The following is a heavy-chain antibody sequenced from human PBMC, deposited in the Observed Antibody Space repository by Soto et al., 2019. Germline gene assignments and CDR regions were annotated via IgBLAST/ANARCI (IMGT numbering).Heavy chain of an antibody. V-gene: IGHV1-69*04. D-gene: IGHD3-22*01. Sequence: SVKVSCKASGGTFSSYAISWVRQAPGRGLEWMGRIIPILGIANYAQKFQGRVTITADKSTSTAYMELSSLRSEDTAVYYCARVEDYYDSSGYSDYWGQGTLVTVSS. CDR1: GGTFSSYA. CDR2: IIPILGIA. CDR3: ARVEDYYDSSGYSDY. J-gene: IGHJ4*02.